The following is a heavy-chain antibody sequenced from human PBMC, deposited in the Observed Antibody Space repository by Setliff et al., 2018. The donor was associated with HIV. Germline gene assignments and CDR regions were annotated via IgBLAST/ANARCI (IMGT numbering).Heavy chain of an antibody. CDR1: GDSISSTNYY. CDR3: ARLPGYCIGDSCSGYYTFDV. CDR2: INYSGNT. V-gene: IGHV4-39*01. D-gene: IGHD2-15*01. Sequence: NPSETLSLTCIVSGDSISSTNYYWGWIRQPPGKGLECIGTINYSGNTFHNPSLESRLSISVDTSNNQFSLKLRSVTAADTALYYCARLPGYCIGDSCSGYYTFDVWGQGTVVTVSS. J-gene: IGHJ3*01.